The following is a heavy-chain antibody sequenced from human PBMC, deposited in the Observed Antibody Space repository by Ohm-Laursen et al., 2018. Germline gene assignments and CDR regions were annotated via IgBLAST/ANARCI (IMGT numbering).Heavy chain of an antibody. V-gene: IGHV3-21*01. D-gene: IGHD3-10*01. Sequence: SLRLSCSASGFTFSSYSMNWVRQAPGKGLEWVSSISSSSSYIYYADSVKGRFTISRDNAKNSLYLQMNSLRAEDTAVFYCVKSGIPYAMDVWGQGTTVTVSS. J-gene: IGHJ6*02. CDR1: GFTFSSYS. CDR2: ISSSSSYI. CDR3: VKSGIPYAMDV.